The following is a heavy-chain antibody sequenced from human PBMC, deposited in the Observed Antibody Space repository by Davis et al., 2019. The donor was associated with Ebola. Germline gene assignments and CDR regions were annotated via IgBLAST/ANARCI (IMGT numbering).Heavy chain of an antibody. Sequence: GGSLRLSCAASGFTFSSYGMHWVRQAPGKGLEWVAVIWYDGSNKYYADSVKGRFTISRDNSKNTLYLQMNSLRAEDTAVYYCAKYIKTVVVAARDYFDYWGQGTLVTVSS. CDR2: IWYDGSNK. CDR1: GFTFSSYG. CDR3: AKYIKTVVVAARDYFDY. J-gene: IGHJ4*02. D-gene: IGHD2-15*01. V-gene: IGHV3-33*06.